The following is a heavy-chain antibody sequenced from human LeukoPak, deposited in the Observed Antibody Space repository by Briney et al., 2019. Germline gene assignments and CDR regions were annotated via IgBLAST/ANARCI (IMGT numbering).Heavy chain of an antibody. D-gene: IGHD5/OR15-5a*01. CDR3: ARGLPMLVQHVDY. Sequence: GASVKVSCKTSGYTFTSYALNWVRQAPGQGLEWMGWINTNSGNPIYAQGFTGRFVFSLDTSVRTAYLQISSLKADDSATYYGARGLPMLVQHVDYWGQGTLVTVSS. CDR1: GYTFTSYA. V-gene: IGHV7-4-1*02. CDR2: INTNSGNP. J-gene: IGHJ4*02.